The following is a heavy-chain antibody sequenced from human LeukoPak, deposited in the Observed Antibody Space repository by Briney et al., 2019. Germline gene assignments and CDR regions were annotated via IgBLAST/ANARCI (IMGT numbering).Heavy chain of an antibody. J-gene: IGHJ6*03. CDR3: AKTGSTSWYYYYYMDV. Sequence: GGSLRLSCAASGFTFSSYAMSWVRQAPGKGLEWFSAISGSGGSTYYADSVKGRFTISRDNSKNTLYLQMNSLRAEDTAVYYCAKTGSTSWYYYYYMDVWGKGTTVTVSS. D-gene: IGHD2-2*01. CDR1: GFTFSSYA. CDR2: ISGSGGST. V-gene: IGHV3-23*01.